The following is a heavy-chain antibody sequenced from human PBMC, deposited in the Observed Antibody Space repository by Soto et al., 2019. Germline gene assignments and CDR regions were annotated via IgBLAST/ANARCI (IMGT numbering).Heavy chain of an antibody. V-gene: IGHV3-9*01. Sequence: EVQLEESGGGLVQPGGSLRLSCAASGFSFDDYALEWVRQAPGKGLEWVSGISWNSGSIAYADSVKGRFTLSRDYAKKSMYLQMNSLRAEDTAVYYCASWRVHDMDLWGQGTTVIVSS. D-gene: IGHD3-3*01. CDR2: ISWNSGSI. J-gene: IGHJ6*02. CDR1: GFSFDDYA. CDR3: ASWRVHDMDL.